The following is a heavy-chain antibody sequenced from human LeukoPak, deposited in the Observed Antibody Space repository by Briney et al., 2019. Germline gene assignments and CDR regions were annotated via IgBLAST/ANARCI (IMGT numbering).Heavy chain of an antibody. Sequence: QPGGSLRLSCAASGFTFSSYAMHWVRQAPGKGLEYVSAISSNGGSTYYANSVKGRFTISRDNSKNTLYLQMGSLRAEDMAVYYCARDQGEGDGDYCFDYWGQGTLVAVSS. CDR3: ARDQGEGDGDYCFDY. CDR1: GFTFSSYA. J-gene: IGHJ4*02. CDR2: ISSNGGST. V-gene: IGHV3-64*01. D-gene: IGHD4-17*01.